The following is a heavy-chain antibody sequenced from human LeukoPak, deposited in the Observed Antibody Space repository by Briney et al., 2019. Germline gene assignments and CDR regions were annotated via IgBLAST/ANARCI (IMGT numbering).Heavy chain of an antibody. CDR2: IYYSGST. Sequence: SDTLTLTCTDPGGSITSYYWSWIRQPPGKGLEWIGYIYYSGSTNYNPSLKSRVTISVDTSKNQFSLKLSSVTAADTAVYYCARDPLGRDYFDYWGQGTLVTVSS. V-gene: IGHV4-59*01. CDR1: GGSITSYY. CDR3: ARDPLGRDYFDY. D-gene: IGHD1-26*01. J-gene: IGHJ4*02.